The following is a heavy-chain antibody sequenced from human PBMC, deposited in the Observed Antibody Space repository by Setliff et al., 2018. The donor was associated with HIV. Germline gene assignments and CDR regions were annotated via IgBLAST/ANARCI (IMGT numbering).Heavy chain of an antibody. J-gene: IGHJ5*02. D-gene: IGHD2-2*01. CDR3: ARDRCNSVSCYLYNWFDP. CDR2: INAGNGNT. V-gene: IGHV1-3*01. Sequence: ASVKVSCKASGYTFSQYPMHWVRQAPGQRPEWMGWINAGNGNTKYSQKFQDRVTITRDTSADTVYMELNSLRSEDTAVYYCARDRCNSVSCYLYNWFDPWGQGTLVTVSS. CDR1: GYTFSQYP.